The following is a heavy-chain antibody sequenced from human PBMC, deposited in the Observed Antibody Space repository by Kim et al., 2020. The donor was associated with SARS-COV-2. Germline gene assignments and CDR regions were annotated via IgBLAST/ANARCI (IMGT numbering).Heavy chain of an antibody. Sequence: SETLSLTCAVYGGSFSGYYWSWICQPPGKGLEWIGEINHSGSTNYNPSLKSRVTISVDTSKNQFSLKLSSVTAADTAVYYCARGRVWFAVGYYGMDVWGQGTTVTVSS. CDR3: ARGRVWFAVGYYGMDV. D-gene: IGHD3-10*01. J-gene: IGHJ6*02. V-gene: IGHV4-34*01. CDR1: GGSFSGYY. CDR2: INHSGST.